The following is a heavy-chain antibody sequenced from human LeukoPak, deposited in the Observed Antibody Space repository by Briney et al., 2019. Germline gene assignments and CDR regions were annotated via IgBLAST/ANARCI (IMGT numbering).Heavy chain of an antibody. CDR3: AREVAHSSPGPFDP. CDR1: GGSISSYY. CDR2: IYYSGST. J-gene: IGHJ5*02. V-gene: IGHV4-59*01. D-gene: IGHD6-13*01. Sequence: SETLSLTCTVSGGSISSYYWSWIRQPPGKGLEWIGYIYYSGSTNYNPSLKSRVTISVDTSKNQFSLKLSSVTAADTAVYCCAREVAHSSPGPFDPWGQGTLVTVSS.